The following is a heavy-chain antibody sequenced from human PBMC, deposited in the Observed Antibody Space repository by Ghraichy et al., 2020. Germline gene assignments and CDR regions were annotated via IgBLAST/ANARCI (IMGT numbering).Heavy chain of an antibody. CDR3: ARVSTVTTYAFDI. D-gene: IGHD4-17*01. CDR1: GFTVSSNY. V-gene: IGHV3-53*01. CDR2: IYSGGTT. Sequence: GGSLRLSCAASGFTVSSNYMSWVRQAPGKGLEWVSVIYSGGTTYYADSVKGRFTISRDNSKNTLYLQMSSLRAEDTAVYYCARVSTVTTYAFDIWGQGTMVTVSS. J-gene: IGHJ3*02.